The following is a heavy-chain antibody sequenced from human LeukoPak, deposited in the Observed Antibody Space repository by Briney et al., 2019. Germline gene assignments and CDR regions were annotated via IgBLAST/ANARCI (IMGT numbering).Heavy chain of an antibody. CDR1: GYTLTELS. D-gene: IGHD6-6*01. CDR3: AILYSSSSGWFDP. Sequence: GASVKVSCKFSGYTLTELSMHWVRQAPGKGREWVGGFDPEDGETIYAQKFQGRVDMTEDTSTDTAYMQLSSLRSEDTAVYYCAILYSSSSGWFDPWGQRTLVTVS. CDR2: FDPEDGET. J-gene: IGHJ5*02. V-gene: IGHV1-24*01.